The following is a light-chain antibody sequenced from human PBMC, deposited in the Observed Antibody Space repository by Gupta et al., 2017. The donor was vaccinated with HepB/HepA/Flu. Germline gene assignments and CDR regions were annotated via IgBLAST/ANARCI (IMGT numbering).Light chain of an antibody. J-gene: IGKJ5*01. CDR3: QQRSNWPPIT. CDR2: DAS. CDR1: QSVSSY. Sequence: EIVLTQSPATLSLSPGERATLSCRASQSVSSYLAWYQQKPGQAPRLLIYDASNRATGIPARFSGSGSGTDLTLTISSREPEEFAGYYCQQRSNWPPITFGQGTRLEIK. V-gene: IGKV3-11*01.